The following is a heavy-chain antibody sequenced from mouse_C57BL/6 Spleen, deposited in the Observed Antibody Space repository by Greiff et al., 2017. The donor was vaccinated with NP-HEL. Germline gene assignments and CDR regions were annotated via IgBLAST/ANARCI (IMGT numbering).Heavy chain of an antibody. J-gene: IGHJ2*01. Sequence: VQLQQPGAELVRPGSSVKLSCKASGYTFTSYWMHWVKQRPIQGLEWIGNIDPSDSETHYNQKFKDKATLTVDKSSSTAYMQLSSLTSEDSAVYYGARSAITTVVEENYFDYWGQGTTLTVSA. CDR2: IDPSDSET. V-gene: IGHV1-52*01. CDR3: ARSAITTVVEENYFDY. D-gene: IGHD1-1*01. CDR1: GYTFTSYW.